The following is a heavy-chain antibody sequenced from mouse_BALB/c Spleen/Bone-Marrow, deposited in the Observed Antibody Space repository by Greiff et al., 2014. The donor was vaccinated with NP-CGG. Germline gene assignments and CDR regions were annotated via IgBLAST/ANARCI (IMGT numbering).Heavy chain of an antibody. CDR2: IYPGCGST. CDR1: GYTFTSYW. Sequence: SGSELVRPGASVKLSCKASGYTFTSYWMHWVKQRPGQGLEWIGNIYPGCGSTNYDEKFKNKATLTVDTSSSAAYMQLRSLTSEDSAVYYCTRGDYPYFPMDYWGQGTSVTVSS. D-gene: IGHD2-4*01. J-gene: IGHJ4*01. CDR3: TRGDYPYFPMDY. V-gene: IGHV1S22*01.